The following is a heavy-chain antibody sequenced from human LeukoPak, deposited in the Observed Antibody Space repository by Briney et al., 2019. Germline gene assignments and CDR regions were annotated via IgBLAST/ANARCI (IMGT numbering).Heavy chain of an antibody. J-gene: IGHJ3*02. V-gene: IGHV3-30*02. CDR3: AKVAREFMGAFDI. CDR2: IRYDGSNK. CDR1: GFTFSSYG. Sequence: GSLRLSCAASGFTFSSYGMHWVRQAPGKGLEWVAFIRYDGSNKYYADSVKGRFTISRDNSKNTLYLQMNSLRAEDTAVYYCAKVAREFMGAFDIWGQGTMVTVSS. D-gene: IGHD3-10*01.